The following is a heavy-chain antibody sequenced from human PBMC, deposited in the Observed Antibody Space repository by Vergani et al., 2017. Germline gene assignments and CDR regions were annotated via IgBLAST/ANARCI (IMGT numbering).Heavy chain of an antibody. CDR3: AKGGWNYWFDS. V-gene: IGHV3-23*01. J-gene: IGHJ5*01. D-gene: IGHD1-1*01. Sequence: EVQLLESGGDLVQPGGSLTLLCAASGFSFTIYAMSWVGQAPGKGLEWVSTINTIGDYTRYGDSVKGRFTISRDNSKSTMYLQMNGLRAEDTAIYYRAKGGWNYWFDSWGQGTLVIVS. CDR2: INTIGDYT. CDR1: GFSFTIYA.